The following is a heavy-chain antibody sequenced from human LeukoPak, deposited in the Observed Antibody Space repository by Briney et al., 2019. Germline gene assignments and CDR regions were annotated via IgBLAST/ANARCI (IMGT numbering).Heavy chain of an antibody. D-gene: IGHD2-2*01. CDR3: ARVGYCSSTSCYFDY. CDR2: IKQDGSEK. J-gene: IGHJ4*02. CDR1: GFTFSSYA. V-gene: IGHV3-7*01. Sequence: GGSLRLSCAASGFTFSSYAMSWVRQAPGKGLEWVANIKQDGSEKYYVDSVKGRFTISRDNANNSLYLQMNSLRAEDTAVYYCARVGYCSSTSCYFDYWGQGTLVTVSS.